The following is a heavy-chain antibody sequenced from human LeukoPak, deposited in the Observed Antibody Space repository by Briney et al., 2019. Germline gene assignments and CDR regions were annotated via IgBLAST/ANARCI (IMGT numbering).Heavy chain of an antibody. CDR2: ISSSASTI. J-gene: IGHJ3*02. V-gene: IGHV3-48*03. CDR1: GFTFSNSE. Sequence: GGSLRLSCAVSGFTFSNSEMNWVRQAPGKGLEWVSFISSSASTIYYADSVKGRFTISRDNSKNTLYLQMNSLRAEDTAVYYCAKDLFYYDSSGYYYGAFDIWGQGTMVTVSS. CDR3: AKDLFYYDSSGYYYGAFDI. D-gene: IGHD3-22*01.